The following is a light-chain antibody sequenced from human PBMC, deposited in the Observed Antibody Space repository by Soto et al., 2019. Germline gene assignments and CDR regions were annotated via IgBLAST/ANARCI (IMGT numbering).Light chain of an antibody. CDR1: NSNIGSNT. Sequence: QAVVTQPPSASGTPGQRVTISCSGSNSNIGSNTVNWYQQLPGTAPKLLIYSNNQRPSGVPDRFSGSKSGTSASLAISGLQSEDEADYYCAAWDDSLSGVVFGGGTKVTVL. CDR2: SNN. V-gene: IGLV1-44*01. CDR3: AAWDDSLSGVV. J-gene: IGLJ2*01.